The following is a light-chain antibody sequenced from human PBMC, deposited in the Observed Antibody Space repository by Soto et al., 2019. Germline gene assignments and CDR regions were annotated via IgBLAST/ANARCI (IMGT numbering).Light chain of an antibody. V-gene: IGKV1-17*01. CDR3: LQYNAFPVT. J-gene: IGKJ1*01. CDR2: AAS. CDR1: QGIRND. Sequence: DIQTTPPPSSLSPSVGDSVTITCRASQGIRNDLRWYQQKVGKAAKRLICAASNLQGGVPSRFSGSGSETEFTLTISSLQPEDFATYYCLQYNAFPVTFGQGTKVDIK.